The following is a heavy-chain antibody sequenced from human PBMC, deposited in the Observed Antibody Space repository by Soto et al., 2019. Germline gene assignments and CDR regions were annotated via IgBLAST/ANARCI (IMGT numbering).Heavy chain of an antibody. V-gene: IGHV3-23*01. CDR3: AKDPTQAYVPFDY. J-gene: IGHJ4*02. CDR1: GFTFSSYW. D-gene: IGHD2-21*01. CDR2: ISSGGST. Sequence: PGGSLRLSCAASGFTFSSYWMHWVRQAPGKGLEWVSVISSGGSTYYADSVKGRFTISRDNSKNTLYLQMNSLRAEDTAVYYCAKDPTQAYVPFDYWGQGTLVTVSS.